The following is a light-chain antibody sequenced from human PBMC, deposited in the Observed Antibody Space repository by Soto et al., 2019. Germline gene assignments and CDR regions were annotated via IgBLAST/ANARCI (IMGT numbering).Light chain of an antibody. CDR3: QQGSSFPRT. J-gene: IGKJ1*01. CDR1: QDISNW. Sequence: DIQMTQSPSSVSASVGARVTITCRASQDISNWLAWYQQKPGKAPKLLIDSPSSLQNGVPSRFSGSGSRTQFTLTITRRQPEDFATYYSQQGSSFPRTFGQGTKWEV. CDR2: SPS. V-gene: IGKV1-12*01.